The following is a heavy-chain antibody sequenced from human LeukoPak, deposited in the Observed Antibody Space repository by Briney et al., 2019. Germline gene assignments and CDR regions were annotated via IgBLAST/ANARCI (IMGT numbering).Heavy chain of an antibody. CDR1: GGSISSYY. CDR3: ARGSCSSTSCYHFDY. V-gene: IGHV4-59*01. J-gene: IGHJ4*02. CDR2: IYYSGST. D-gene: IGHD2-2*01. Sequence: PSETLSLTCTVSGGSISSYYWSWIRQPPGKGLEWIGYIYYSGSTNYNPSLKSRVTISVDTSRNQFSLKLSSVTAADTAVYYCARGSCSSTSCYHFDYWGQGTLVTVSS.